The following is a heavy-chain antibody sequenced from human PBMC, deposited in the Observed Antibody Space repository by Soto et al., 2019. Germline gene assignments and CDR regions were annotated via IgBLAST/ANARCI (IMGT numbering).Heavy chain of an antibody. CDR3: ARVVHYDNNGPLGY. Sequence: SETLSLSCAVSGYSISSGYYWHWIRQPPGKGLEWIGSMFHRGSTYYNPSLKSRVTLSVDTSKNQFSLKLSSVTAADTAVYYCARVVHYDNNGPLGYWGQGTLVTVSS. CDR2: MFHRGST. CDR1: GYSISSGYY. V-gene: IGHV4-38-2*01. D-gene: IGHD3-22*01. J-gene: IGHJ4*02.